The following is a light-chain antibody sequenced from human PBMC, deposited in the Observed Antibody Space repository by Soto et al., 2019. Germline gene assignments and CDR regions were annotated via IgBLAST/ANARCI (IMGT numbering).Light chain of an antibody. CDR1: QSVSSY. J-gene: IGKJ1*01. CDR2: DAS. V-gene: IGKV3-11*01. CDR3: QQRSNWPWT. Sequence: EIVLTQSPATLSLSPGERATLSCRASQSVSSYLAWYQQKPGQAPRLLIYDASNRATGIPARFSGSRFGTDFTLTISSREHEDFAVYYCQQRSNWPWTFGQGIKVDIK.